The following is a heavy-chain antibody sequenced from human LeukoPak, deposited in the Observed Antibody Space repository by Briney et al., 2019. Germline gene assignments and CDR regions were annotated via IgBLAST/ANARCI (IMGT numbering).Heavy chain of an antibody. Sequence: ASVNVSCKTSGYTFTNFDINWVRQATGQGLEWLGWMNPYTGKTGYAQKFQGRVTFTGDTSIRTAYMEVSSLTSEDTAVYYCARAPTPFYYDSSAYYSDFWGQGTLVTVSS. CDR3: ARAPTPFYYDSSAYYSDF. V-gene: IGHV1-8*03. J-gene: IGHJ4*02. D-gene: IGHD6-25*01. CDR2: MNPYTGKT. CDR1: GYTFTNFD.